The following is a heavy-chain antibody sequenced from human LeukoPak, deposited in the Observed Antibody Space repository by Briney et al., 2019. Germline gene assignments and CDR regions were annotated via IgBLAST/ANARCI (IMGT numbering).Heavy chain of an antibody. J-gene: IGHJ4*02. CDR3: AKDMVRGANYGSVFDY. CDR2: ISGSGGST. D-gene: IGHD3-10*01. V-gene: IGHV3-23*01. Sequence: PGGSLRLSCAASGFTFSSYAMSWVRQAPGKGLEWVSAISGSGGSTYYADSVKGRFTISRDNSKNTLYLQMNSLRAEDTAVYYCAKDMVRGANYGSVFDYWGQGTLVTVSS. CDR1: GFTFSSYA.